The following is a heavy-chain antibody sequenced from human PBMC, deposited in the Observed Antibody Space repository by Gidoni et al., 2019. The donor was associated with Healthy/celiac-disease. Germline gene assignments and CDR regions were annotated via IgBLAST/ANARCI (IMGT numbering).Heavy chain of an antibody. Sequence: QVQLVESGGGVVQPGRSLRLSCAASGFTFSSSGMHWVRQAPGKGLEWVAVIWYDGSNKYYADSVKGRFTISRDNSKNTLYLQMNSLRAEDTAVYYCARDGGRRDYVWGSYYPAGYYGMDVWGQGTTVTVSS. CDR1: GFTFSSSG. V-gene: IGHV3-33*01. CDR2: IWYDGSNK. D-gene: IGHD3-16*01. J-gene: IGHJ6*02. CDR3: ARDGGRRDYVWGSYYPAGYYGMDV.